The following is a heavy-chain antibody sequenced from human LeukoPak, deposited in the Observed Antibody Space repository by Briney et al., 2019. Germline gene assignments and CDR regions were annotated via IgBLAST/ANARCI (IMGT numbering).Heavy chain of an antibody. Sequence: QPGGSLRLSCAASGFTFSSYAMTWVRQAPGKGLEWVSGISGGGGSTYYADSVKGRFTVSRDNSKNTLYLQMNSLRAEDTAVYYCAKECSSSWFEYNWFDPWGQGTLVTVSS. D-gene: IGHD6-13*01. CDR2: ISGGGGST. J-gene: IGHJ5*02. V-gene: IGHV3-23*01. CDR1: GFTFSSYA. CDR3: AKECSSSWFEYNWFDP.